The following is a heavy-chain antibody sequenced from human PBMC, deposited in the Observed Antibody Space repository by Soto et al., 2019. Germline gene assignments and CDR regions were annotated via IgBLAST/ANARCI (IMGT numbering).Heavy chain of an antibody. CDR2: VYHSGNT. V-gene: IGHV4-4*02. D-gene: IGHD2-21*01. CDR1: GGSFSSDNW. J-gene: IGHJ1*01. Sequence: SETLSLTCAVYGGSFSSDNWWSWVRQSPGKGLEWIGEVYHSGNTNYNPSLKSRVTMSVDKSKNQFSLKLSSVTAADTAVYYCAKDSGEAVIKTWGQGTLVTVSS. CDR3: AKDSGEAVIKT.